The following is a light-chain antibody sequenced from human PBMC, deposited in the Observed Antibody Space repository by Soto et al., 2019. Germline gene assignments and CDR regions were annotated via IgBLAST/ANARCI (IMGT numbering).Light chain of an antibody. CDR1: SSDVGGYNY. CDR2: DVS. J-gene: IGLJ1*01. CDR3: SSYTRSSLYV. V-gene: IGLV2-14*01. Sequence: QSALTQPASVSGSPGQSSTISCTGTSSDVGGYNYVSWYQQLPGKAPKLMIYDVSDRPSGVSNRFSGSKSGNTASLTISGLQAGDEADYYCSSYTRSSLYVFGTGTKVTVL.